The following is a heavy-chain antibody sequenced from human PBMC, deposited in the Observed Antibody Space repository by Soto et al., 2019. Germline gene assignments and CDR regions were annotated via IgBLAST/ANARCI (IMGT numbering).Heavy chain of an antibody. D-gene: IGHD2-2*01. Sequence: QVQLVESGGGVVQPGRSLRLSCAASGFTFSSYAMHWVRQAPGKGLEWVAVISYDGSNKYYADSVKGRFTISRDNSKNTLYLQMNSLSAEDTAVYYCARVTSPSFDVVMDQLPLWGWFDPWGQGTLVTVSS. J-gene: IGHJ5*02. CDR2: ISYDGSNK. V-gene: IGHV3-30-3*01. CDR3: ARVTSPSFDVVMDQLPLWGWFDP. CDR1: GFTFSSYA.